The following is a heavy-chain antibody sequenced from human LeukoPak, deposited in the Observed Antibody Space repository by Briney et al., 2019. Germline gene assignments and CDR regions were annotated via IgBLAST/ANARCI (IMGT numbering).Heavy chain of an antibody. CDR1: GGSISSYY. J-gene: IGHJ4*02. D-gene: IGHD2-2*02. Sequence: PSETLSLTCTVSGGSISSYYWSWIRQPPGKGLEWIGYIYYSGSTNYNPSLKSRVTISVDTSKNQFSLKLSSVTAADTAVYYCARGPLRDVVVPAAIPYYFDYWGQGTLVTVSS. V-gene: IGHV4-59*01. CDR2: IYYSGST. CDR3: ARGPLRDVVVPAAIPYYFDY.